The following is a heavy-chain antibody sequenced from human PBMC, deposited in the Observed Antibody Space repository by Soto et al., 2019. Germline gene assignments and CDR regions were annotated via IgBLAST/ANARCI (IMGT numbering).Heavy chain of an antibody. D-gene: IGHD2-21*02. CDR2: NDDNDHK. J-gene: IGHJ5*02. V-gene: IGHV2-70*01. CDR1: GFSLTSSGMS. Sequence: SGPTLVNPTQTLTLTCTFSGFSLTSSGMSVTWIRQPPGKALKWLAVNDDNDHKNYNSSLRTRLTLSKDTSKNHVVLTMTNMDPVNTGMYFCARLLKGVTSYWIQIDLWGQGTLVTVSS. CDR3: ARLLKGVTSYWIQIDL.